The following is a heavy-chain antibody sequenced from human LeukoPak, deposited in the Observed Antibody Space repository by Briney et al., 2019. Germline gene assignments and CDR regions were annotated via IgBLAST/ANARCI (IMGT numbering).Heavy chain of an antibody. CDR1: GFTVSGNY. CDR3: AGAYYDFWSSYFDY. Sequence: GGSLRLSCAASGFTVSGNYMTWVRQAPGKGLEWVSIIYSGGSTYYSDSVKGRFTISRDNSKTTLYLQMNSLRAEDTAVYYCAGAYYDFWSSYFDYWGQGTLVTVSS. J-gene: IGHJ4*02. CDR2: IYSGGST. V-gene: IGHV3-66*02. D-gene: IGHD3-3*01.